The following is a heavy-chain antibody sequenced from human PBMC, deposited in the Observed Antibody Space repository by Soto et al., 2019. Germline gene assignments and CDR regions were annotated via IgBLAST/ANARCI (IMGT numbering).Heavy chain of an antibody. D-gene: IGHD3-3*01. CDR3: AKQLDYDYWSGYPDAFDI. CDR2: ISGSGGST. Sequence: EVQLLESGGGLVQPGGSLRLSCAASGFTFSSHAMSWVRQAPGKGLEWVSGISGSGGSTYSADSVKGRFTISRDTSKNTLYLQMNSVRAEDTALYYCAKQLDYDYWSGYPDAFDIWGQGTMVIVSS. V-gene: IGHV3-23*01. J-gene: IGHJ3*02. CDR1: GFTFSSHA.